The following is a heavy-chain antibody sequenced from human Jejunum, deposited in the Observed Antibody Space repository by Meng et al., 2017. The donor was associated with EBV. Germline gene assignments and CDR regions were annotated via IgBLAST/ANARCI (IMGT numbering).Heavy chain of an antibody. CDR1: GFTLSTYW. J-gene: IGHJ4*02. CDR2: ISSDGRSI. V-gene: IGHV3-74*01. Sequence: IQLVRAGGSLLQPRTAIRLSCAASGFTLSTYWMHWVRQAPGKGLVWVSRISSDGRSITYADSVKGRFTISRDNAKNTLYLQMNSLRVEDTAVYYCATGQGDSRYYFDSWGQGALVTVSS. D-gene: IGHD3-10*01. CDR3: ATGQGDSRYYFDS.